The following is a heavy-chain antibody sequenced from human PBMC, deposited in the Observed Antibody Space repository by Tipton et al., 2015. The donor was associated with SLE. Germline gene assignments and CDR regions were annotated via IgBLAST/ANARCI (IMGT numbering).Heavy chain of an antibody. CDR3: ARKTTVITPGAFDI. Sequence: TLSLTCTVSGGSISSGSYYWSWIRQPAGKGLEWIGRIYTSGSTNYNPSLKSRVTISVDTSKNQFSLELSSVTAADTAVYYCARKTTVITPGAFDIWGQGTMVTVSS. CDR1: GGSISSGSYY. CDR2: IYTSGST. V-gene: IGHV4-61*02. J-gene: IGHJ3*02. D-gene: IGHD4-23*01.